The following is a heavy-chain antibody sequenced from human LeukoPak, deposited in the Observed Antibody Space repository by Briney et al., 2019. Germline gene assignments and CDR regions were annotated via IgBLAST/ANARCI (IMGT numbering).Heavy chain of an antibody. CDR1: GFTFSSYA. Sequence: GGSLRLSCAASGFTFSSYAMSWVRQAPGKGLEWVSVISGSGGNTYYADSVKGRFTISRDNSKNTIYLQMDSLRAEDTAIYYCARDYWWNYDYWGQGTLVTVSS. CDR3: ARDYWWNYDY. J-gene: IGHJ4*02. V-gene: IGHV3-23*01. CDR2: ISGSGGNT. D-gene: IGHD1-7*01.